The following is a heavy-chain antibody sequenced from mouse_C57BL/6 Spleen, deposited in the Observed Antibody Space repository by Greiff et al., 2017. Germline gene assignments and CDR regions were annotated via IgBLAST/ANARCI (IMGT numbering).Heavy chain of an antibody. CDR2: IDPSDSET. CDR3: ATSTVVAPAY. Sequence: QVHVKQPGAELVRPGSSVKLSCKASGYTFTSYWMHWVKQRPIQGLEWIGNIDPSDSETHYNQKFKDKATLTVDKSSSTAYMQLSSLTSEDSAVYYCATSTVVAPAYWGQGTLVTVSA. CDR1: GYTFTSYW. D-gene: IGHD1-1*01. J-gene: IGHJ3*01. V-gene: IGHV1-52*01.